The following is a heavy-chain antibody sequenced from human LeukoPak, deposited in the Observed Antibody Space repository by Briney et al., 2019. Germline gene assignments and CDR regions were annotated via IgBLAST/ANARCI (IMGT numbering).Heavy chain of an antibody. D-gene: IGHD4-23*01. CDR1: GFTFSTYG. Sequence: PGGSLRLSCAASGFTFSTYGLHWVRQAPGKGLEWVAAISYDGSDKYYADSVRGRFTISRDNAQNSLYLQLNSLRAEDTALYYCARDYGGNSGYFDYWGQGALVTVSS. V-gene: IGHV3-30*03. CDR3: ARDYGGNSGYFDY. J-gene: IGHJ4*02. CDR2: ISYDGSDK.